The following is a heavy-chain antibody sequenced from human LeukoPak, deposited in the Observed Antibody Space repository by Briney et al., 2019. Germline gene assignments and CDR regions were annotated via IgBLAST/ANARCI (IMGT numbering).Heavy chain of an antibody. CDR1: GFTFSSYA. D-gene: IGHD3-10*01. V-gene: IGHV3-30-3*01. CDR3: ARGYGSGSYLSTGYFDY. CDR2: ISYDGSNK. J-gene: IGHJ4*02. Sequence: GSLRLSCAASGFTFSSYAMHWVRQAPGKGLEWVAVISYDGSNKYYADSVKGRFTISRDNSKNTLYLQMNSLRAEDTAVYYCARGYGSGSYLSTGYFDYWGQGTLVTVSS.